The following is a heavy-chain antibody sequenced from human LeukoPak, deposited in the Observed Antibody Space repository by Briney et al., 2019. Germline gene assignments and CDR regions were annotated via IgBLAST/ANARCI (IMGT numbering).Heavy chain of an antibody. CDR3: ARAQAYSSSSEY. CDR1: GFTFSSYA. J-gene: IGHJ4*02. V-gene: IGHV3-30-3*01. CDR2: ISYDGSNK. Sequence: GGSLRLSCAASGFTFSSYAMSWVRQVPGKGLEWVAVISYDGSNKYYADSVKGRFTISRDNSKNTLYLQMNSLRAEDTAVYYCARAQAYSSSSEYWGQGTLVTVSS. D-gene: IGHD6-6*01.